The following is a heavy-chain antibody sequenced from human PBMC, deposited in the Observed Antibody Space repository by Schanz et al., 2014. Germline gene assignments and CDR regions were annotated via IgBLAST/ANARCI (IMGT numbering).Heavy chain of an antibody. CDR1: GFTFSSYK. J-gene: IGHJ4*02. CDR2: ISSSGSYI. CDR3: ARPRFDYGEVDY. V-gene: IGHV3-21*01. Sequence: EQLVESGGGVVQPGRSLRLSCAASGFTFSSYKMNWVRQAPGKGLEWVSSISSSGSYIHYADSVKGRFTISRDNAKNSLYLQMNSLRAEDTAVYYCARPRFDYGEVDYWGQGTLVTVSS. D-gene: IGHD4-17*01.